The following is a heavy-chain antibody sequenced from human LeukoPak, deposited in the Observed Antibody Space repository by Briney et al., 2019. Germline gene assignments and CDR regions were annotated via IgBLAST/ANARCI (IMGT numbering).Heavy chain of an antibody. Sequence: PGGSLRLSCAASGFVFENYAMTWVRQAPGKGLEWVSGINWNAGSIGYADSVKSRFTISRDNAKNSLYLQMHSLRAEDTALYYCARGMTSVTTDAFDIWGQGTRVTVSS. D-gene: IGHD4-17*01. CDR3: ARGMTSVTTDAFDI. CDR2: INWNAGSI. CDR1: GFVFENYA. V-gene: IGHV3-20*04. J-gene: IGHJ3*02.